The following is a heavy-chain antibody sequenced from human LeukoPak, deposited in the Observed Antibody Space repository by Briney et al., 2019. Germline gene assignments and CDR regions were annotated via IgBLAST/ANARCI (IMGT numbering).Heavy chain of an antibody. J-gene: IGHJ4*02. CDR3: AKAPVTTCSGAYCYPFDY. CDR2: ISVSGNT. Sequence: GGSLRLSCAASGFTLSSYAMSWVRQGPGKGLEWVSAISVSGNTYHADSVKGRFTISRDSSKNTLYLQMNSLGAEDAAVYYCAKAPVTTCSGAYCYPFDYWGQGTLVTVSS. CDR1: GFTLSSYA. D-gene: IGHD2-15*01. V-gene: IGHV3-23*01.